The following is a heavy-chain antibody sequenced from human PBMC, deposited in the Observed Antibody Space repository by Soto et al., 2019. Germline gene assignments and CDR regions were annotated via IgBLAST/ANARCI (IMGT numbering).Heavy chain of an antibody. CDR2: ISVSGGST. D-gene: IGHD4-17*01. J-gene: IGHJ2*01. CDR1: GFTFSSYA. Sequence: EVQLLESGGGLVQPGGSLRLSCAASGFTFSSYAMSWVRQAPGKVLEWVSAISVSGGSTDYADSVKGRFTISRDNSKNTLYLQMNSLRAEDTAVYYCAKVTDYGDYGAPFGYFDLWGRGTLVTVSS. V-gene: IGHV3-23*01. CDR3: AKVTDYGDYGAPFGYFDL.